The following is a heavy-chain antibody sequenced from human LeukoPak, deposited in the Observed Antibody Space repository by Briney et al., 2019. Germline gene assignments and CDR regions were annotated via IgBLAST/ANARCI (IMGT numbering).Heavy chain of an antibody. D-gene: IGHD3-3*01. CDR2: ICYSGST. J-gene: IGHJ4*02. CDR3: ARVYDFWSGYLFDY. Sequence: SSETLSLTCTVSGGSISSYYWSWIRQPPGEGLEWIGYICYSGSTNYNPSLKSRVTISVDTSKNPFSLKLSSVTAADTAVYYCARVYDFWSGYLFDYWGQGTLVTVSS. V-gene: IGHV4-59*01. CDR1: GGSISSYY.